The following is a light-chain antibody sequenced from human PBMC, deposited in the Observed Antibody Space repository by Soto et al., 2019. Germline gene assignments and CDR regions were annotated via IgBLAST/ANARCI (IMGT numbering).Light chain of an antibody. Sequence: DIQMTQSPSSLSASVGERVTITCRASKSISSYLNWYQQKPGKAPKLLIYTASSLQSGVPSKFRGIRSGTDFTPTISSLQPEEFATYYCQQSYSTPSFTFGPGTKVDIK. CDR2: TAS. CDR1: KSISSY. CDR3: QQSYSTPSFT. V-gene: IGKV1-39*01. J-gene: IGKJ3*01.